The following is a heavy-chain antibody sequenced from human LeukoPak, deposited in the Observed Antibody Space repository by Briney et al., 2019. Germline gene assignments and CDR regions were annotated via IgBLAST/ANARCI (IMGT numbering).Heavy chain of an antibody. CDR1: GFTVSNNY. J-gene: IGHJ3*02. D-gene: IGHD3-16*01. CDR2: IYSYGFT. Sequence: GGSLRLSCAASGFTVSNNYMGWVRQAPGKGLEWVSVIYSYGFTSYADSVKGRFTISRDNSKNTLYLQMNILRAEDTAVYYCYGIRLGDGFQIWGQRTMVIVSS. V-gene: IGHV3-53*01. CDR3: YGIRLGDGFQI.